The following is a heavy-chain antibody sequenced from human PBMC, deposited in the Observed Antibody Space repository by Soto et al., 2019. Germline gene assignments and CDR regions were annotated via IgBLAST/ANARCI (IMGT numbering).Heavy chain of an antibody. CDR2: IIPIFGIV. CDR3: ARPRTTGTTKGYDY. V-gene: IGHV1-69*01. D-gene: IGHD1-1*01. J-gene: IGHJ4*02. Sequence: QVRLVQSGAEVKKPGSSVKVSCKASGGTFSSYPLSWVRQAPGQGLEWMGAIIPIFGIVNSAQKFQGRVSITADESTSTDFMELSSLTSEDTAVYYCARPRTTGTTKGYDYWGQGTLVTVSS. CDR1: GGTFSSYP.